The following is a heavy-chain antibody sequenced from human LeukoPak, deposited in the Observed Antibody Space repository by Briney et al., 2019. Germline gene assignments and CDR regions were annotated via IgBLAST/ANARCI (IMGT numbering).Heavy chain of an antibody. V-gene: IGHV4-31*03. CDR3: ARGRYYYGPPTNWFDP. J-gene: IGHJ5*02. Sequence: SQTLSLTCTVSGRSISSGGYYWSWIRQHPGKGLEWIGYIYYSGSTYYNPSLKSRVTISVDTSKNQFSLKLSSVTAADTAVYYCARGRYYYGPPTNWFDPWGQGTLVTVSS. D-gene: IGHD3-10*01. CDR2: IYYSGST. CDR1: GRSISSGGYY.